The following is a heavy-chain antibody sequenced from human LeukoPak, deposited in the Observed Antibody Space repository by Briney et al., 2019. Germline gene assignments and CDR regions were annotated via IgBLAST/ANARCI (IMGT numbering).Heavy chain of an antibody. CDR1: GGSISTHY. CDR3: ARDSSSRWAYYYGSGGNWFDP. J-gene: IGHJ5*02. D-gene: IGHD3-10*01. Sequence: SETLSLTCTVSGGSISTHYWSWIRQSPGKGLEWIGYVYYSGDSKYHSSLNSRVTISVDTSKNQFSLKLTSVTAADTAVYYCARDSSSRWAYYYGSGGNWFDPWGQGTLVTVSS. CDR2: VYYSGDS. V-gene: IGHV4-59*11.